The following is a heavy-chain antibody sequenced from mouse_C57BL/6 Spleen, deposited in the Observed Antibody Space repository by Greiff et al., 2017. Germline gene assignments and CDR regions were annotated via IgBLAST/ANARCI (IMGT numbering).Heavy chain of an antibody. D-gene: IGHD1-1*01. V-gene: IGHV1-75*01. CDR2: IFPGSGST. CDR1: GYTFTDYY. Sequence: VQLQQSGPELVKPGASVKISCKASGYTFTDYYINWVKQRPGQGLEWIGWIFPGSGSTYYNEKFKGKATLTVDKSSSTAYMLLSSLTSEDSAVYFCARDYGSQLRGYFDYWGQGTTLTVSS. CDR3: ARDYGSQLRGYFDY. J-gene: IGHJ2*01.